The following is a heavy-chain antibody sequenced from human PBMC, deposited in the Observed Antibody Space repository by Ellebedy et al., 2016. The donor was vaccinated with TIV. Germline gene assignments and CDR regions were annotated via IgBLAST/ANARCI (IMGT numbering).Heavy chain of an antibody. CDR2: IYYSGST. CDR3: ARQKRSDRVTLMSFDT. J-gene: IGHJ4*02. Sequence: MPSETLSLTCTVSGGSISSYYWSWIRQPPGKGLEWIGYIYYSGSTNYNPSLKTRLTLSADPSKNQVSLILSSVTAADTAVYYCARQKRSDRVTLMSFDTWGRGTLVTVSS. CDR1: GGSISSYY. D-gene: IGHD3-16*01. V-gene: IGHV4-59*08.